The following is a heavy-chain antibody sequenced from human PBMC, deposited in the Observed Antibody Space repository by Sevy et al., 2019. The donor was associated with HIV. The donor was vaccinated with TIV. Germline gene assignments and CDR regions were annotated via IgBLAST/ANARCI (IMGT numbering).Heavy chain of an antibody. CDR1: GGPISGYY. V-gene: IGHV4-59*01. CDR3: ATQAATTGEFDY. CDR2: IYSSGST. Sequence: SESLSLTCTVSGGPISGYYWNWIRQSPGKGLEWIGYIYSSGSTNYNPSLKSRVTISVDTSKKQFSLKLISVTAADTAVYYCATQAATTGEFDYWGQGTLVTVSS. J-gene: IGHJ4*02. D-gene: IGHD1-26*01.